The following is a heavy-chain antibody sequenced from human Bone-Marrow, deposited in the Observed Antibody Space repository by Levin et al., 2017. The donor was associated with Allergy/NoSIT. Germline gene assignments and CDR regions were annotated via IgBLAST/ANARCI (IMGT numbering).Heavy chain of an antibody. D-gene: IGHD4-17*01. CDR1: GFTFSAYY. CDR2: IGTGGSTI. Sequence: GESLKISCAASGFTFSAYYMSWIRQAPGKGLEWVSFIGTGGSTIYYADSVKGRFTISRDNAKNSLYLQMHSLRAEDTAVYYCARDDGDYAWGQGTLVTVSS. CDR3: ARDDGDYA. J-gene: IGHJ4*02. V-gene: IGHV3-11*01.